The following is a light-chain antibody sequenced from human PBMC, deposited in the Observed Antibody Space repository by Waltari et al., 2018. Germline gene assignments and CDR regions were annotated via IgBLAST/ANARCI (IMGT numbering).Light chain of an antibody. V-gene: IGLV9-49*01. CDR2: VGTGGIVG. Sequence: QPVLTQPPSASASLGASVTLTCTLSSGYSNYKVDWYQQRPGTGPRVGMRVGTGGIVGSKGDGIPDRFSVLGSGLNRYLTIKNIQEEDESDYHCGADHGSGSNFVRVFGGGTKLTVL. CDR1: SGYSNYK. CDR3: GADHGSGSNFVRV. J-gene: IGLJ3*02.